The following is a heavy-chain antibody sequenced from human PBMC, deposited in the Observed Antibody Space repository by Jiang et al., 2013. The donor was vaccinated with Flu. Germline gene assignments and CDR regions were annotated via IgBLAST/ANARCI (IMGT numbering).Heavy chain of an antibody. CDR2: IIPILGIA. CDR3: ARIAAAGIGDAFDI. D-gene: IGHD6-13*01. Sequence: GAEVKKPGSSVKVSCKASGGTFSSYAISWVRQAPGQGLEWMGRIIPILGIANYAQKFQGRVTITADKSTSTAYMELSSLRSEDTAVYYCARIAAAGIGDAFDIWGQGTMVTVSS. CDR1: GGTFSSYA. V-gene: IGHV1-69*04. J-gene: IGHJ3*02.